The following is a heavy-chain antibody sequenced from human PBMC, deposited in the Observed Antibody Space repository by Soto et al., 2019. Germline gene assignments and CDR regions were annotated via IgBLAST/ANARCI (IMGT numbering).Heavy chain of an antibody. V-gene: IGHV3-21*02. D-gene: IGHD3-10*01. CDR3: ARVGMASGNGYGSGSYDI. CDR1: GFTFSSYD. J-gene: IGHJ4*02. CDR2: ITSSSTYM. Sequence: EVQLVESGGGLVKPGGSLRLSCAASGFTFSSYDMNWDRQAPGKGLEWVSSITSSSTYMNYADSVKGRFTTSRDNAGNSLYLQMNSLRAEDTAVYYCARVGMASGNGYGSGSYDIWGQGTLITVSS.